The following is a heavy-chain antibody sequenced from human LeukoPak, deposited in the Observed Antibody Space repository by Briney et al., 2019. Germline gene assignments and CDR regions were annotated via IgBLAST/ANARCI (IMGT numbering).Heavy chain of an antibody. CDR1: GYTFNNFG. D-gene: IGHD2-21*02. CDR3: AIAAYCGGDCYLEYFQN. Sequence: ASVKVSCKASGYTFNNFGISWVRQAPGQGLEWMGWISAYNGNTNYAQKLQDRVTMTADTPTSTAYMDLRSLRSDDTAVYYCAIAAYCGGDCYLEYFQNWGQGTLVTVSP. CDR2: ISAYNGNT. J-gene: IGHJ1*01. V-gene: IGHV1-18*01.